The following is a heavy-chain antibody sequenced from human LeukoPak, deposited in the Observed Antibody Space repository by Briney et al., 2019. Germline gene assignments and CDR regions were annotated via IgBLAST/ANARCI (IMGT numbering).Heavy chain of an antibody. J-gene: IGHJ5*02. D-gene: IGHD3-10*01. CDR2: IYYSGST. V-gene: IGHV4-59*01. Sequence: SETLSLTCTVSGGSISSYYWSWIRQPPGKGLEWSGYIYYSGSTNYNPSLKSRVTISVDTSKNQFSLKLTSVTAADTAVYYCARDPYYYGSGSYGFDPWGQRTLVTVSS. CDR3: ARDPYYYGSGSYGFDP. CDR1: GGSISSYY.